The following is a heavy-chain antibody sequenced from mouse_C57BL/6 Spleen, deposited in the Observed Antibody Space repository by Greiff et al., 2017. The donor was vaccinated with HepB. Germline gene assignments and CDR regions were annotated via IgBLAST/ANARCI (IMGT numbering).Heavy chain of an antibody. CDR2: IDPSDSYT. J-gene: IGHJ3*01. Sequence: VQLQQPGAELVKPGASVKLSCKASGYTFTSYWMQWVKQRPGQGLEWIGEIDPSDSYTNYNQKFKGKATLTVDTSSSTAYMQLSSLTSEDSAVYYCASVGFAYWGQGTLVTVSA. V-gene: IGHV1-50*01. CDR1: GYTFTSYW. CDR3: ASVGFAY.